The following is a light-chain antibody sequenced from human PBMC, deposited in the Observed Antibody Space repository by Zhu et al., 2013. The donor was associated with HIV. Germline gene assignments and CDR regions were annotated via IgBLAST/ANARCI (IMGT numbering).Light chain of an antibody. Sequence: DFVMTQTPLSLSVTPGQPASISCKSSQSLLHSDGKTYLSWYLHKPGQPPQLLISEVSNRFSGVPDRFSGSGSGTDFTLTISRVRLRMLGLYCMQSNNFPSCASFGQGTKLEIK. J-gene: IGKJ2*03. CDR3: MQSNNFPSCAS. V-gene: IGKV2D-29*01. CDR1: QSLLHSDGKTY. CDR2: EVS.